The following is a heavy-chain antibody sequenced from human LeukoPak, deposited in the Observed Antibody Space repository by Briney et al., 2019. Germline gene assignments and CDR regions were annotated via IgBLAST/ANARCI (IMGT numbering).Heavy chain of an antibody. CDR1: GGSFSGYY. CDR3: ARATATGSWGLFDY. CDR2: INHSGST. D-gene: IGHD1-1*01. V-gene: IGHV4-34*01. Sequence: PSETLSLTCAVYGGSFSGYYWSWIRQPPGKGLEWIGEINHSGSTNYNPSLKSRVTIFVDTSRNQLSLRLSSVTAADTAVYYCARATATGSWGLFDYWGQGALVTVSS. J-gene: IGHJ4*02.